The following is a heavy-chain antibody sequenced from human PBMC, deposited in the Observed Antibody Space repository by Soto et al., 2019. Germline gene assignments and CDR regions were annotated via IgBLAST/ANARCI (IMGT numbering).Heavy chain of an antibody. Sequence: EVQLVESGGGLVQPGGSLRLSCAASGFTFSSYAIHWVRQAPGKGLEYVSAFSSNGGSTYYANSVKGRFTISRDNSKNTLYPQMGSLRAEDMAVYYCAREITMVRGGGAFDYWGQGTLVTVSS. CDR1: GFTFSSYA. V-gene: IGHV3-64*01. D-gene: IGHD3-10*01. CDR2: FSSNGGST. J-gene: IGHJ4*02. CDR3: AREITMVRGGGAFDY.